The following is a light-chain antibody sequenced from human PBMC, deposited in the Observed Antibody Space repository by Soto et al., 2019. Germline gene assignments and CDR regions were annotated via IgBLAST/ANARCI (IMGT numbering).Light chain of an antibody. Sequence: EIVMTQSPATLSVSPGERATLSCRASQSVGGNYLAWYQQKPGQAPRLLIYAASRRATGIPDRFSGSGSGTDFTLTISRLEPEDFAVYYCQQYGSSPWTFGQGTKVDIK. J-gene: IGKJ1*01. V-gene: IGKV3-20*01. CDR3: QQYGSSPWT. CDR2: AAS. CDR1: QSVGGNY.